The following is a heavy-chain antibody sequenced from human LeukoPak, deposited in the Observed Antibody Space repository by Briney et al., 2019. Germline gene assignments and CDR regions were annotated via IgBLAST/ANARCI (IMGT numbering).Heavy chain of an antibody. CDR1: GGTFSSYA. V-gene: IGHV1-69*13. Sequence: GASVKVSCKASGGTFSSYAISWVRQAPGQGLEWMGGIIPIFGTANYAQKFQGRVTITADESTSTAYMELSSLRSEDTAVYYCARDIRGSSGSIGYWGQGTLVTVSS. CDR2: IIPIFGTA. D-gene: IGHD1-26*01. CDR3: ARDIRGSSGSIGY. J-gene: IGHJ4*02.